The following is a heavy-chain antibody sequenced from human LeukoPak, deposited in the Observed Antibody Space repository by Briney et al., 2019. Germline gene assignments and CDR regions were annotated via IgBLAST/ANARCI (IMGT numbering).Heavy chain of an antibody. CDR3: AREGYSSSTFFDY. CDR2: ISSSSSYI. CDR1: GFTFSSYS. J-gene: IGHJ4*02. V-gene: IGHV3-21*01. Sequence: GGSLRLSCAASGFTFSSYSMNWVRQAPGKGLEWVSSISSSSSYIYYADSVKGRFTISRDNAKNSLYLQMNSPRAEDRAVYYCAREGYSSSTFFDYWGQGTLVTVS. D-gene: IGHD6-13*01.